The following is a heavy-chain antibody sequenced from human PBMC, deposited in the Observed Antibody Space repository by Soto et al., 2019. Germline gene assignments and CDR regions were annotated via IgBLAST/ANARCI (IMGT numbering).Heavy chain of an antibody. V-gene: IGHV1-69*01. J-gene: IGHJ6*02. CDR3: SRWGQLVQGYYDYYGLDF. CDR2: IIPIFGTA. CDR1: GVTFSSYA. Sequence: QVQLVQSGAEVKKPGASVKVSCKASGVTFSSYAISWVRQAPGQGLEWMGGIIPIFGTANYAQKFKGRVTITADESTSTAYIELRSLRSDDTAVYYCSRWGQLVQGYYDYYGLDFWGQGPTVTVSS. D-gene: IGHD6-6*01.